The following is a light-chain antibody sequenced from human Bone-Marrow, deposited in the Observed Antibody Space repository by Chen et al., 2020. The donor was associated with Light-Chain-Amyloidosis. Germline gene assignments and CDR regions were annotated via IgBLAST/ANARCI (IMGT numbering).Light chain of an antibody. CDR2: GSS. J-gene: IGKJ4*01. V-gene: IGKV3-20*01. CDR1: QTISSNY. Sequence: EIVLTQSSGTLSLSPGEGANLSCRASQTISSNYITWYQQNFGQAPRLLIYGSSSRATGIPDRFTGSGSGTDFTLTIKRLEPEDFAMYYCQQYGTSPLTFGGGTKVEIK. CDR3: QQYGTSPLT.